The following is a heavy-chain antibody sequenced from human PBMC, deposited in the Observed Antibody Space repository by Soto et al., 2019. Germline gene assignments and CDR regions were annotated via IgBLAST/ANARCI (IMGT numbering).Heavy chain of an antibody. CDR3: ALRLGEFSIPYYFDY. Sequence: ASVKVSCKASGYTFTIYGISWVRQAPGQGLEWMGWISAYNGNTNYAQKLQGRVTMTTDTSTSTAYMELRSLRSDDTAVYYCALRLGEFSIPYYFDYWGQGTLVTVSS. V-gene: IGHV1-18*01. CDR1: GYTFTIYG. D-gene: IGHD3-16*01. J-gene: IGHJ4*02. CDR2: ISAYNGNT.